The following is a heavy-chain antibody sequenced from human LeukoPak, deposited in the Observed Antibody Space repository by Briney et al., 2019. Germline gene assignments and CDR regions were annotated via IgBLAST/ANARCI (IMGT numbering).Heavy chain of an antibody. CDR3: ARWMLIQQWYYIDF. CDR2: IKQDGSEK. CDR1: GFTISTYW. Sequence: QPGGSLRVSCAASGFTISTYWMTWVRQAPGEGLEWVANIKQDGSEKYYVDSVKGRFTISRDNAKNSLYLQMNSLRPEDTAVYYCARWMLIQQWYYIDFWGQGTLVTVSS. D-gene: IGHD5-18*01. J-gene: IGHJ4*02. V-gene: IGHV3-7*01.